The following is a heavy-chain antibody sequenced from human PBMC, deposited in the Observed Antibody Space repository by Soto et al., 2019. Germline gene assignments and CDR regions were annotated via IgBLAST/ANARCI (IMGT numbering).Heavy chain of an antibody. D-gene: IGHD5-18*01. V-gene: IGHV1-8*02. CDR2: MNPGSGDT. CDR1: GYTFTNND. CDR3: ARMESFGSLNWFDP. J-gene: IGHJ5*02. Sequence: ASVKVSCKASGYTFTNNDVSWVRQATGQGLEWMGWMNPGSGDTGYAQKFQGRVTTTRDISIATAYMELNSLTSEDTAIYYCARMESFGSLNWFDPWGQGTLVTVSS.